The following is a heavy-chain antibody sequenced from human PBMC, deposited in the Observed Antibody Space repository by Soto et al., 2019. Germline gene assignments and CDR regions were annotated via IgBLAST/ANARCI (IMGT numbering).Heavy chain of an antibody. V-gene: IGHV4-61*01. Sequence: QVQLQESGPGLVKPSETLSLTCTVSGGSVNSGNYYWSWIRQPPGKGLEWIGYIYYRGTTDYNPSLKSRVTISIDTSKSQFPLKLTSVTAADTAVYYCASVMGATVIDYWGQGTLVTVSS. CDR1: GGSVNSGNYY. J-gene: IGHJ4*02. CDR2: IYYRGTT. CDR3: ASVMGATVIDY. D-gene: IGHD1-26*01.